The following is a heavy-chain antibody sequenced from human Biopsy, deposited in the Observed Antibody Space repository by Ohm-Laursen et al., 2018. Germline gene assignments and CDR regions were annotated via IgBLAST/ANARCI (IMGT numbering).Heavy chain of an antibody. CDR2: ISHTGYT. D-gene: IGHD4-23*01. J-gene: IGHJ1*01. CDR1: GGSFTGHY. CDR3: ARGSNEYGGLYFPH. Sequence: LSLTCTVSGGSFTGHYWTWIRQPPGKGLEWIGHISHTGYTSYKSSLKSRVTISLDTSRKHFSLRLTSLTAADTAVYYCARGSNEYGGLYFPHWGQGTLVTVSS. V-gene: IGHV4-59*11.